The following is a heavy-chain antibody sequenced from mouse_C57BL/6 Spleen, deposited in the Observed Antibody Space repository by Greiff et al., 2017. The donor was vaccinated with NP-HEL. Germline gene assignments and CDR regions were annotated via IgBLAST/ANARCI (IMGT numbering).Heavy chain of an antibody. CDR2: IYPGSGNT. Sequence: VQLQQSGAELVRPGASVKLSCKASGYTFTDYYINWVKQRPGQGLEWIARIYPGSGNTYYNEKFKGKATLTAEKSSSTAYMQLSSLTSEDSAVYFCAFYDYDENWYFDVWGTGTTVTVSS. CDR1: GYTFTDYY. J-gene: IGHJ1*03. CDR3: AFYDYDENWYFDV. V-gene: IGHV1-76*01. D-gene: IGHD2-4*01.